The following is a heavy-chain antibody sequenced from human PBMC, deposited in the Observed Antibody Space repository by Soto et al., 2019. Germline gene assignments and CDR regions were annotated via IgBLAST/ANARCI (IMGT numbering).Heavy chain of an antibody. J-gene: IGHJ4*02. D-gene: IGHD3-10*01. V-gene: IGHV1-2*04. Sequence: QVQLMQSGAEVKKPGASVKVSCKASGYTFTDYYMRWVRQAPGQGLEWMGWIDTNSGDTTYGQKFQGWVTLTRDTSISTAYMELSRLESDDTAVFYCARGTLLRGVSAATPEYWGQGTLVTVSS. CDR3: ARGTLLRGVSAATPEY. CDR2: IDTNSGDT. CDR1: GYTFTDYY.